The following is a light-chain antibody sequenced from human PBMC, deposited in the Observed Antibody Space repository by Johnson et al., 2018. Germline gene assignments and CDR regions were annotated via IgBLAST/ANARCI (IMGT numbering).Light chain of an antibody. CDR1: SSNIGNNY. CDR3: GTWDRSLSPGNV. V-gene: IGLV1-51*02. CDR2: ENN. Sequence: QSVLTQPPSVSAAPGQKVTISCSGSSSNIGNNYVSWYQQLPGTAPKLLIYENNKRPSGIPDRFSGSKSGTSATLGITGLQTGDEAGYYCGTWDRSLSPGNVFGTGTKVTVL. J-gene: IGLJ1*01.